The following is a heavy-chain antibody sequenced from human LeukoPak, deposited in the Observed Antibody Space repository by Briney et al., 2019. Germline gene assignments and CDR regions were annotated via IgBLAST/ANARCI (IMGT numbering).Heavy chain of an antibody. V-gene: IGHV4-59*08. Sequence: SETLSLTCTVSGGSISSYYWSWIRQPPGKGLEWIGYIYYSGSTNYNPSLKSRVTISVDTSKNQFSLKLSSVTAADTAVYSRHSGWELPMDYFDYWGQGTLVTVSS. D-gene: IGHD1-26*01. J-gene: IGHJ4*02. CDR2: IYYSGST. CDR1: GGSISSYY. CDR3: HSGWELPMDYFDY.